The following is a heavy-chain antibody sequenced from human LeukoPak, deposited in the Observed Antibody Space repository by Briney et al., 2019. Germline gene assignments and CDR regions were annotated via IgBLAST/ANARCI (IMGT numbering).Heavy chain of an antibody. CDR3: ARDKSSSGWPFDY. V-gene: IGHV4-38-2*02. D-gene: IGHD6-19*01. Sequence: SETLSLTCTVSDYSISSGYYWGWTRQPPGKGLEWIGSIYHSGSTNYNPSLKSRVTISVDTSKNQYSLKLSSVTAADTAVYCCARDKSSSGWPFDYWGQGTLVTVSS. CDR2: IYHSGST. CDR1: DYSISSGYY. J-gene: IGHJ4*02.